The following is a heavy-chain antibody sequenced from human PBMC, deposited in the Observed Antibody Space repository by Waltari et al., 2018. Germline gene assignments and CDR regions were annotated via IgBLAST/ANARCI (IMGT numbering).Heavy chain of an antibody. V-gene: IGHV6-1*01. Sequence: QVQLQQSGPGLVKPSQTLSLTCAISGDSVSSNSAAWNWIRQSPSRGLEWLGRTYSRSKWYNDYAVSVKSRITINPDTSKNQFPLQLNSVTPEDTAVYYCARSPTVVTHCYYYYYMDVWGKGTTVTISS. CDR2: TYSRSKWYN. J-gene: IGHJ6*03. CDR3: ARSPTVVTHCYYYYYMDV. D-gene: IGHD4-17*01. CDR1: GDSVSSNSAA.